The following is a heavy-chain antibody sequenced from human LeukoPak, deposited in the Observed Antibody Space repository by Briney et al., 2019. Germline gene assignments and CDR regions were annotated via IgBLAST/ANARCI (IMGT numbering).Heavy chain of an antibody. V-gene: IGHV4-61*02. Sequence: PSETLSLTCTVSGGSISSGSYYWSWIRQPAGKGLEWIVRIYTSGSTNYNPSLKSRVTISVDTSKNQFSLKLSSVTAADTAVYYCARQGGYYDSSGYADYWGQGTLVTVSS. D-gene: IGHD3-22*01. CDR3: ARQGGYYDSSGYADY. CDR1: GGSISSGSYY. CDR2: IYTSGST. J-gene: IGHJ4*02.